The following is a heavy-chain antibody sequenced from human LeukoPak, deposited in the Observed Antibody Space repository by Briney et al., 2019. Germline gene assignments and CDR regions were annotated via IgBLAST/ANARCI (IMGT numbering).Heavy chain of an antibody. D-gene: IGHD3-16*01. Sequence: GGSLRLSCAASGFTFSSYAMHWVRQAPGKGLEYVSAISSNGGSTYYANSVKGRFTISRDNSKNTLYLQMGSLRAEDMAVYYCARDVTASHAFDIRGQGTMVTVSS. CDR1: GFTFSSYA. CDR3: ARDVTASHAFDI. J-gene: IGHJ3*02. CDR2: ISSNGGST. V-gene: IGHV3-64*01.